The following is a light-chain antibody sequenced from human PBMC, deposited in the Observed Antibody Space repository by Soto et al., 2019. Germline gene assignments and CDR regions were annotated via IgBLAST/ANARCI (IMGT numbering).Light chain of an antibody. CDR3: QQYGSSPPKT. J-gene: IGKJ1*01. V-gene: IGKV3-20*01. CDR2: DAS. CDR1: QSVTSTY. Sequence: EIVLTQSPGTLSLSPVERATLSCRASQSVTSTYLAWYQQKPGQAPRLLIYDASSRATGIPDRFSGSGSGTDLTLTISRLEPEDFAVYYCQQYGSSPPKTFGQGTKVDIK.